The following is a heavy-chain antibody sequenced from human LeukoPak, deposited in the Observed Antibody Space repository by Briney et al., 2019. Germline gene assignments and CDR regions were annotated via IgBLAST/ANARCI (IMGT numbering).Heavy chain of an antibody. CDR1: GFTFSSYE. CDR2: ISSSGSTM. CDR3: AIYYGSGIF. D-gene: IGHD3-10*01. J-gene: IGHJ4*02. V-gene: IGHV3-48*03. Sequence: GGSLRLSCAASGFTFSSYEMNWVRQAPGKGLEWLSYISSSGSTMYYADSVKGRFTISRDNAKNSLYLQMNSLRAEDTAVYYCAIYYGSGIFWGQGTLVTVSS.